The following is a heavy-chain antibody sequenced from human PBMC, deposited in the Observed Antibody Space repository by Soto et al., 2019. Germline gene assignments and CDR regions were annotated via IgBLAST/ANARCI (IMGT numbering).Heavy chain of an antibody. V-gene: IGHV5-51*01. CDR3: ARRGGFGRMYYFDT. Sequence: GESLKISFQGSGYTFTKSWIAWVRQMPGEGLEWVGIIYPGDSDTRYSPSFQGQVTISADKSINTVYLQWSSLKASDTAMYYCARRGGFGRMYYFDTWGQGTLVTVSS. D-gene: IGHD3-10*01. CDR1: GYTFTKSW. CDR2: IYPGDSDT. J-gene: IGHJ4*02.